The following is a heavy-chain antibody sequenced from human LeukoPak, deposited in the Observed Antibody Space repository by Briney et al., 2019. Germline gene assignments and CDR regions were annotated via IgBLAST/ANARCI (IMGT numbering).Heavy chain of an antibody. CDR2: ISISSSYI. CDR1: GFTVSSYS. V-gene: IGHV3-21*01. D-gene: IGHD6-19*01. CDR3: ARDQGAGRYLPPDAFDI. J-gene: IGHJ3*02. Sequence: GGSLRLSCAASGFTVSSYSMNWVRQAPGKGLELVSSISISSSYIYYADSVKGRFTISRDNAKNSLYLQMNSLTAEDTPVYYCARDQGAGRYLPPDAFDICGPGKMVTASS.